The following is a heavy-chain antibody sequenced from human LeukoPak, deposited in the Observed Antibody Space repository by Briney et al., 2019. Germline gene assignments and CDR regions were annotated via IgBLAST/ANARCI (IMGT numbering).Heavy chain of an antibody. CDR2: INPNSGGT. J-gene: IGHJ5*02. CDR3: ARVGAARVANWFDP. CDR1: GYTFTGYY. V-gene: IGHV1-2*02. D-gene: IGHD1-26*01. Sequence: ASVTVSCKASGYTFTGYYMHWVRQAPGQGVEWMGWINPNSGGTNYAQKFQGRVTMTRDTSISTAYMELSRLRSDDTAVYYCARVGAARVANWFDPWGQGTLVTVSS.